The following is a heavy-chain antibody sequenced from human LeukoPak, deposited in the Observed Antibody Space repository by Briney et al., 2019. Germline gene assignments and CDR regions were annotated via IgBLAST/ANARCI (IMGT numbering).Heavy chain of an antibody. CDR1: GYTFTSYG. D-gene: IGHD6-6*01. CDR2: ISAYNGNT. CDR3: ARDLEYSSSFYYYGMDV. V-gene: IGHV1-18*01. Sequence: ASVKVSCKASGYTFTSYGISWVRQAPGQGLEWMGWISAYNGNTYYAQKLQGRVTMTTDTSTSTAYMELRSLRSDDTAVYYCARDLEYSSSFYYYGMDVWGQGTTVTVSS. J-gene: IGHJ6*02.